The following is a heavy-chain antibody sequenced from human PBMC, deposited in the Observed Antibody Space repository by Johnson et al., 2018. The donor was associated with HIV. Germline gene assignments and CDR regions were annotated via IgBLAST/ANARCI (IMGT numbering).Heavy chain of an antibody. Sequence: VQLVESGGGLVQPGGSLRLSCAASGFTVTTKYMSWVRQAPGKGLEWVSVIYSGGSTYYADSVKGRFTISRDNSKNTLYLQMNSLRAEDTAVYYCAASVYYYDSSGYFAFDIWGQGTMVTVSS. CDR1: GFTVTTKY. CDR3: AASVYYYDSSGYFAFDI. D-gene: IGHD3-22*01. V-gene: IGHV3-66*01. CDR2: IYSGGST. J-gene: IGHJ3*02.